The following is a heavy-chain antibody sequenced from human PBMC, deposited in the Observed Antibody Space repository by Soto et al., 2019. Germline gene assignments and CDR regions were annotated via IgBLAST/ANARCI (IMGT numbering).Heavy chain of an antibody. D-gene: IGHD6-13*01. V-gene: IGHV5-10-1*01. CDR1: GYSFTSYW. J-gene: IGHJ6*02. CDR2: IDPSDSYT. CDR3: ARRYTYSSSWYALNYGMDV. Sequence: PGESLKISCKGSGYSFTSYWISWVRQMPGKGLEWMGRIDPSDSYTNYSPSFQGHVTISADKSISTAYLQWSSLKASDTAMYYCARRYTYSSSWYALNYGMDVWGQGTTVTVSS.